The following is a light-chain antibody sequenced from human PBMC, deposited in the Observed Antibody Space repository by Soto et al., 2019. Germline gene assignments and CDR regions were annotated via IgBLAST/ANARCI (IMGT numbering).Light chain of an antibody. CDR1: QVISSW. CDR2: KAS. Sequence: DIQMTQSPSSVSASVGDTVTASCRASQVISSWLAWYQQKPGRAPNLLIYKASTLQTGVPSRFSGSGSGTDFTLTITNLQPEDFAVYYCQQYNNWPLTFGGGTKVEI. CDR3: QQYNNWPLT. J-gene: IGKJ4*01. V-gene: IGKV1-12*01.